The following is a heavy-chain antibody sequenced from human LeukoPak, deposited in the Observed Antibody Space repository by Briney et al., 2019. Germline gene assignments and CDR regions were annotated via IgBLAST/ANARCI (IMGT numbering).Heavy chain of an antibody. CDR1: GYTFTSYA. J-gene: IGHJ4*02. Sequence: VASVKVSCKASGYTFTSYAMHWVRQAPGQRLEWMGWINAGNGNTKYSQEFQGRVTITRDTSASTAYMELSSLRSEDMAVYYCARDRSSGWFEAGFFDYWGQGILVTVSS. CDR2: INAGNGNT. V-gene: IGHV1-3*03. D-gene: IGHD6-19*01. CDR3: ARDRSSGWFEAGFFDY.